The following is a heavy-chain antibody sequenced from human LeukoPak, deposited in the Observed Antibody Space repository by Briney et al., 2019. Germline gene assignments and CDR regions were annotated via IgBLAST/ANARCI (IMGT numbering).Heavy chain of an antibody. D-gene: IGHD1-26*01. V-gene: IGHV3-23*01. J-gene: IGHJ4*02. Sequence: PGGSLRLSCAASGFTFSSYAMSWVRQAPGKGLEWVSGISGSGGSTYYADSVKGRLTICRDDSKNTLYLQVNSLRAEDTAVYYCAKDRRLRVTQWDAFDYWGPGTLVTVSS. CDR2: ISGSGGST. CDR1: GFTFSSYA. CDR3: AKDRRLRVTQWDAFDY.